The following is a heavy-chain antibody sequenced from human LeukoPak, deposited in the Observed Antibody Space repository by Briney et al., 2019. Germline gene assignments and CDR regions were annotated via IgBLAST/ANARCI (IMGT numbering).Heavy chain of an antibody. Sequence: GGSPRLSCAASGFSFSGYWMHWVRQAPGKGLVWVSGISGSGGSTYYADSVKGRFTISRDNSKNTLYLQMNSLRAEDTAVYYCAKASVYSFVNNCDDYWGLGTLVTVSS. D-gene: IGHD5/OR15-5a*01. CDR1: GFSFSGYW. CDR3: AKASVYSFVNNCDDY. J-gene: IGHJ4*02. CDR2: ISGSGGST. V-gene: IGHV3-23*01.